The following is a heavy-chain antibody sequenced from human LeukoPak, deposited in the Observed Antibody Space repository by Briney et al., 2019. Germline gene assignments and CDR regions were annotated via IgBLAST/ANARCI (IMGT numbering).Heavy chain of an antibody. Sequence: GGSLRLSCAASGFTFSSYAMSWVRQAPGKGLEWVSGINWNGGSTGYADSVKDRFTISRDNAKNSLYLQMNSLRAEDTALYYCARAMTTVTEIDYWGQGTLVTVSS. D-gene: IGHD4-17*01. CDR2: INWNGGST. CDR3: ARAMTTVTEIDY. V-gene: IGHV3-20*04. J-gene: IGHJ4*02. CDR1: GFTFSSYA.